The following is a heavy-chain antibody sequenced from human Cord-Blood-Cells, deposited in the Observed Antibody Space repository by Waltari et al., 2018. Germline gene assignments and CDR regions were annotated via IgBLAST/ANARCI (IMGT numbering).Heavy chain of an antibody. CDR1: GGTFSSYA. V-gene: IGHV1-69*09. CDR3: ARDLPGRGYQLLDSYYYYYMDV. CDR2: IIPILGIA. D-gene: IGHD2-2*01. Sequence: QVQLVQSGAEVKKPGSSVKVSCKASGGTFSSYAISWVRQAPGQGLELMGRIIPILGIANYAQKFQGRVTITADKSTSTAYMELSSLRSEDTAVYYCARDLPGRGYQLLDSYYYYYMDVWGKGTTVTVSS. J-gene: IGHJ6*03.